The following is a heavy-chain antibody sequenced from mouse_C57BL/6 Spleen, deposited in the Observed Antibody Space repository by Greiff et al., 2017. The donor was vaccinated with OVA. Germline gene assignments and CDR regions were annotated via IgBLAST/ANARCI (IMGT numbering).Heavy chain of an antibody. J-gene: IGHJ4*01. CDR3: VRQGYYSNYEDYAMDY. Sequence: EVKLVESGGGLVQPKGSLKLSCAASGFSFNTYAMNWVRQAPGKGLEWVARIRSKSNNYATYYADSVKDRFTISRDDSESMLYLQMNNLKTEDTAMYYCVRQGYYSNYEDYAMDYWGQGTSVTVSS. CDR1: GFSFNTYA. CDR2: IRSKSNNYAT. D-gene: IGHD2-5*01. V-gene: IGHV10-1*01.